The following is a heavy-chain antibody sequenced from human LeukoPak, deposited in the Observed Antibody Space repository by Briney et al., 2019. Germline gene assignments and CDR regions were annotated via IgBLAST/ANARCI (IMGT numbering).Heavy chain of an antibody. D-gene: IGHD4-11*01. CDR2: IRYDGSNK. V-gene: IGHV3-30*02. CDR1: GFTFSSYG. Sequence: GGSLRLSCAASGFTFSSYGMHWVRQAPGKGLEWVAFIRYDGSNKYYADSVKGRFIISRDNSKNTLYLQMNSLRAEDTAVYYCAKDMTTVSYFDYWGQGTLVTVSS. J-gene: IGHJ4*02. CDR3: AKDMTTVSYFDY.